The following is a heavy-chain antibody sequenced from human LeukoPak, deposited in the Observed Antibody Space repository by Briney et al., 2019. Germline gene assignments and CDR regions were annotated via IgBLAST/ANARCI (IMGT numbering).Heavy chain of an antibody. CDR3: ARGPIAAAGTWHNWFDP. V-gene: IGHV3-9*01. CDR1: GFTFDDYA. J-gene: IGHJ5*02. D-gene: IGHD6-13*01. Sequence: PGRSLRLSCAASGFTFDDYAMHWVRQAPGKGLEWVSGISWNSGSIGYADSVKGRFTISRDNAKNSLYLQMNSLRAEDTAVYYCARGPIAAAGTWHNWFDPWGQGTLVTVSS. CDR2: ISWNSGSI.